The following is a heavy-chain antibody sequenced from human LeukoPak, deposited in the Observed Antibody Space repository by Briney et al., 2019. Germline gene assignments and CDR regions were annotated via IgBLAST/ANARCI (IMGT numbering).Heavy chain of an antibody. D-gene: IGHD3-16*01. CDR1: GFTFSDYY. J-gene: IGHJ6*03. V-gene: IGHV3-11*04. CDR3: ARSWARGHYYYYYMDV. Sequence: GGSLRLSCVASGFTFSDYYMSWIRQARGKGLEWISYISSTGSTMYYADSVKGRSTISRDNARTSLYLQMNSLRAEDTAVYYCARSWARGHYYYYYMDVWGKGTTVTISS. CDR2: ISSTGSTM.